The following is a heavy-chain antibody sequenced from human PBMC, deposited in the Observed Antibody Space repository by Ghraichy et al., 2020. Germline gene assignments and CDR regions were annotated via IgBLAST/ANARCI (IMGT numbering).Heavy chain of an antibody. CDR1: GYTFTSYG. D-gene: IGHD3-16*01. CDR3: ARMRVTSHHYYYGMDV. CDR2: ISAYNGNT. J-gene: IGHJ6*02. V-gene: IGHV1-18*01. Sequence: ASVKVSCKASGYTFTSYGISWVRQAPGQWLEWMGWISAYNGNTNYAQKLQGRVTMTTDTSTSTAYMELRSLRSDDTAVYYCARMRVTSHHYYYGMDVWGQGTTVTVSS.